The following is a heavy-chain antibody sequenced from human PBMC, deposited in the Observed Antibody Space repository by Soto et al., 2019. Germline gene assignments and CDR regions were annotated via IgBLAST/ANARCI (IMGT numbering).Heavy chain of an antibody. CDR1: GFTFSSYA. Sequence: GGSLRLSCAASGFTFSSYAMRWVRQAPGKGLEWVAIMSYDGNNQYYADSVKGRFTIPRDNFKNTLHLQMNSLRAEDTAVYYCAKALGELSPESFDYWGQGILVTVSS. D-gene: IGHD3-16*02. CDR2: MSYDGNNQ. J-gene: IGHJ4*02. V-gene: IGHV3-30*18. CDR3: AKALGELSPESFDY.